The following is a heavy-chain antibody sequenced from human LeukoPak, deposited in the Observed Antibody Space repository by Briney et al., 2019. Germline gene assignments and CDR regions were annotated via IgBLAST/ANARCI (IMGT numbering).Heavy chain of an antibody. D-gene: IGHD3-10*01. CDR3: ASTYGSGSYGDYYYYGMDV. J-gene: IGHJ6*04. CDR1: GGTFSSYA. V-gene: IGHV1-69*13. CDR2: IIPIFGTA. Sequence: SVKVSCKASGGTFSSYAISWVRQAPGQGLEWMGGIIPIFGTANYAQKFQGRVTITADESTSTAYMELSSLRSEDTAVHYCASTYGSGSYGDYYYYGMDVWGKGTTVTVSS.